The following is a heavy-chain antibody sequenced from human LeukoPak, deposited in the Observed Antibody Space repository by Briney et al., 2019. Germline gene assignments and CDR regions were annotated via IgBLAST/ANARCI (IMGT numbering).Heavy chain of an antibody. CDR3: SAGEGYYDSSDYYSAWAFNV. J-gene: IGHJ3*01. CDR2: ISNSGNTI. Sequence: GGSLRLSCAASGFTFSSYSMNWVRQAPGKGLEWVSYISNSGNTIYYADSVKGRFTISRDNAKNSLYLQMNSLRAEDTAVYYCSAGEGYYDSSDYYSAWAFNVWGQGTMVTVSS. V-gene: IGHV3-48*04. CDR1: GFTFSSYS. D-gene: IGHD3-22*01.